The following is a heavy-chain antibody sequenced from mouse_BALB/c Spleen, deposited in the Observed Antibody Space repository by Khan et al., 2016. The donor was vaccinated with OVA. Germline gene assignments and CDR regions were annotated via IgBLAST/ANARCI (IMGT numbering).Heavy chain of an antibody. CDR2: VSTGGTYT. D-gene: IGHD1-1*01. J-gene: IGHJ3*01. CDR3: TRLAYYYDSEGFAY. V-gene: IGHV5-6*01. Sequence: EVELVESGGDLVKPGGSLKLSCVASGFTFSTYGMSWVRHAPDKRLEWVATVSTGGTYTYYPDSVKGRFTISRDNAKNTLYLQMSGLRSEDTAMFFCTRLAYYYDSEGFAYWGQGTLVTVS. CDR1: GFTFSTYG.